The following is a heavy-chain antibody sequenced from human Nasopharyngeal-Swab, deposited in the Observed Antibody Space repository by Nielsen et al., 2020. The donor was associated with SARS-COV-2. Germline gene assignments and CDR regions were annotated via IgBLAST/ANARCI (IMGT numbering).Heavy chain of an antibody. CDR2: IDPSDSYT. J-gene: IGHJ6*03. Sequence: GEALTISWEGSGCSFTSYWISWESQMTGKGLEWMGRIDPSDSYTNYRPSLQGHVTISADKSISTAYLQWSSLKASDTAMYYCARRAYCSGGSCYSPYYYYMDVWGKGTTVTVSS. CDR3: ARRAYCSGGSCYSPYYYYMDV. CDR1: GCSFTSYW. D-gene: IGHD2-15*01. V-gene: IGHV5-10-1*01.